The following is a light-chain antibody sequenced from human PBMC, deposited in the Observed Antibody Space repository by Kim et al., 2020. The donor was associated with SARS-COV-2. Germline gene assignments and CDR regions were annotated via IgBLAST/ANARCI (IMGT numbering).Light chain of an antibody. CDR2: AAS. CDR1: QGISKD. J-gene: IGKJ1*01. Sequence: ASVGDRVTITCRASQGISKDLSWYQQKPGNAPKLLIFAASALQSGVPTRFSGSGSGTDFTLTISSLQPEDVATYYCQKYNGAPWTFGQGTKLEIK. V-gene: IGKV1-27*01. CDR3: QKYNGAPWT.